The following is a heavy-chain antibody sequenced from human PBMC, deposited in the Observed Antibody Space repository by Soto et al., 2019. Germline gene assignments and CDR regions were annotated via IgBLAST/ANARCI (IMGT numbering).Heavy chain of an antibody. V-gene: IGHV1-8*01. Sequence: ASVKVSCKASGYTFTSYDINWVRQATGQGLERMGWMNPNSGNTGYAQKFQGRVTMTRNTSISTAYMELSSLRSEDTAVYYCARVYYDILTGYSYNWFDPWGQGTLVTVSS. D-gene: IGHD3-9*01. J-gene: IGHJ5*02. CDR3: ARVYYDILTGYSYNWFDP. CDR1: GYTFTSYD. CDR2: MNPNSGNT.